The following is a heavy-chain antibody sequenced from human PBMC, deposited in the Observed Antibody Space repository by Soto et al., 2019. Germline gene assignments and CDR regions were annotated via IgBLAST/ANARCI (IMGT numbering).Heavy chain of an antibody. Sequence: QVQLQESGPGLVKPSQTLSLTCTVSRGSINSGDYYWSWIRQPPGKGLEWIGYIYYSGTTYYNPSIKSRTAISVETSKNHFSLKLSFVTAADTAVYFCGRAGRRDGNSSPGRFDTWGQGILVTVSS. D-gene: IGHD1-26*01. CDR1: RGSINSGDYY. J-gene: IGHJ5*02. V-gene: IGHV4-30-4*01. CDR2: IYYSGTT. CDR3: GRAGRRDGNSSPGRFDT.